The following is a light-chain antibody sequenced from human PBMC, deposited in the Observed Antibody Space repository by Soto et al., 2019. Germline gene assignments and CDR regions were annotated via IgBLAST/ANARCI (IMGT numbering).Light chain of an antibody. CDR2: EVT. CDR1: SSDVGYYNY. Sequence: QSALTQPASVSGSLGQSITIPYTGTSSDVGYYNYVSWYQQYPGKAPKLIIYEVTNRPSGVSNRFSGSKSGNTASLTISGLQAEDEADYYCNSYTTNTTRVFGGGTKVTVL. V-gene: IGLV2-14*01. CDR3: NSYTTNTTRV. J-gene: IGLJ3*02.